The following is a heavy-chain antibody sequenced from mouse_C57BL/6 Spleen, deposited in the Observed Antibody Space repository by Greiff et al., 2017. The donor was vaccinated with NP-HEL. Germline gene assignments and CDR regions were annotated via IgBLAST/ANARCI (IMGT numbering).Heavy chain of an antibody. CDR2: IHPNSGST. CDR1: GYTFTSYW. CDR3: ARELTGLHDY. J-gene: IGHJ2*01. Sequence: QVQLQQSGAELVKPGASVKLFCKASGYTFTSYWMHWVKQRPGQGLEWIGMIHPNSGSTNYNEKFKSKATLTVDKSSSTAYMQLSSLTSEDSAVYYCARELTGLHDYWGQGTTLTVSS. D-gene: IGHD4-1*01. V-gene: IGHV1-64*01.